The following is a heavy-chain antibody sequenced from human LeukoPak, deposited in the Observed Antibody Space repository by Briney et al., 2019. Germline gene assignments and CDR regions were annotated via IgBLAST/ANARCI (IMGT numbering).Heavy chain of an antibody. CDR3: ARGADMTMVRGVIGDYYNYGMDV. J-gene: IGHJ6*02. CDR1: GYTFIDYY. Sequence: ASVKVSCKASGYTFIDYYMQWVRQAPGHGLEWMGWINPNSGGTNLAQKFQGRVTMTRDTSSSTAHMELSRVRFDDTAVYYCARGADMTMVRGVIGDYYNYGMDVWGQGTTVTVSS. D-gene: IGHD3-10*01. CDR2: INPNSGGT. V-gene: IGHV1-2*02.